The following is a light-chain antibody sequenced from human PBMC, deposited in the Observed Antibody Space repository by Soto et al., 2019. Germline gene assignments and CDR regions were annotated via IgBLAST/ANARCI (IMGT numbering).Light chain of an antibody. CDR3: QQYGSSPLT. CDR1: QSVTNNC. CDR2: TAS. V-gene: IGKV3-20*01. J-gene: IGKJ4*01. Sequence: EIVLTQSPGSLSLSPGERATLSCRASQSVTNNCLAWYQQNPGQAPRVLIYTASSRATGIPDRFSGSGSGTEFPLTTCRLVPEDSAVYYCQQYGSSPLTFGGGTKVEIK.